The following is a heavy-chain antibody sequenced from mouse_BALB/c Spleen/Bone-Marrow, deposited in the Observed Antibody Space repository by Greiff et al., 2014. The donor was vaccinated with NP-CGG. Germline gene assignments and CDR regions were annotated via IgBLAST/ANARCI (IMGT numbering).Heavy chain of an antibody. D-gene: IGHD4-1*01. CDR2: SRNKANDYTT. Sequence: EVHLVESXGGLVQPGGSLRLSCATSGFTFSDFYMEWVRQPPGKRLEWIAASRNKANDYTTEYSASVKGRFIVSRDTSQSILYLQMNALRAEDTAIYYCARANWDYFDYWGQGTTLTVSS. V-gene: IGHV7-1*02. J-gene: IGHJ2*01. CDR1: GFTFSDFY. CDR3: ARANWDYFDY.